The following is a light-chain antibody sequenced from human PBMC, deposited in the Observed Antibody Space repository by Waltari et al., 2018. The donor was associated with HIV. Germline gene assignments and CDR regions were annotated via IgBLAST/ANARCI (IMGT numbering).Light chain of an antibody. CDR3: QSYDSSLSGFI. CDR1: HPTIWSVYA. CDR2: VNS. Sequence: QSVLTPPPSVSVAPGQRVTIPCTGSHPTIWSVYACHWYQQVPGTVPKLLIYVNSNRPSGVPDRISGSKSGSSASLAISGLQADDEADYYCQSYDSSLSGFIFGTGTRVTVL. J-gene: IGLJ1*01. V-gene: IGLV1-40*01.